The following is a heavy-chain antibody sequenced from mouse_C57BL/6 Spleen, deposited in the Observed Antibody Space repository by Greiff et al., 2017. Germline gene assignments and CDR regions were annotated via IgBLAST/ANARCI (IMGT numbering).Heavy chain of an antibody. D-gene: IGHD2-2*01. J-gene: IGHJ2*01. CDR3: ARTRSTMVTFDY. CDR2: IYPGDGDT. Sequence: QVQLQQSGPELVKPGASVKISCKASGYAFSSSWMNWVKQRPGKGLEWIGRIYPGDGDTNYNGKFKGKATLTAEKSSSTAYMQLSSLTSEDSAVYFCARTRSTMVTFDYWGQGTTLTVSS. V-gene: IGHV1-82*01. CDR1: GYAFSSSW.